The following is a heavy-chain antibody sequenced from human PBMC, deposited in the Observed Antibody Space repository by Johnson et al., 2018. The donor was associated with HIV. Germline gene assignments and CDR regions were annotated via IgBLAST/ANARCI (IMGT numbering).Heavy chain of an antibody. CDR1: TFTFSGYG. CDR2: ISYDGSDK. Sequence: QVQLVDSGGGVVRPGGSLRLSCAASTFTFSGYGMHWVRQAPGKGLEWVALISYDGSDKYYADSVKGRFTISRDNAKNSLYLQMNSLRAEDTAVYYCARAVDILAGPDALDMWGQGTMVTVSS. CDR3: ARAVDILAGPDALDM. V-gene: IGHV3-30*03. D-gene: IGHD3-9*01. J-gene: IGHJ3*02.